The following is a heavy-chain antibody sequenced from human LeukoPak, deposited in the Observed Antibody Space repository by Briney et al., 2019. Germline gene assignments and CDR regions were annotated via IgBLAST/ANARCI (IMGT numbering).Heavy chain of an antibody. Sequence: ASVKVSCKASGYTFTSYDINWVRQATGQGLEWLGWMNPNSGNTGYAQNFQGRITMTRNTSIDTAYMELSSLRYEDTAVYYCARDYYGSKSSSFDPWGQGTLVTVSS. J-gene: IGHJ5*02. CDR3: ARDYYGSKSSSFDP. D-gene: IGHD3-10*01. V-gene: IGHV1-8*01. CDR1: GYTFTSYD. CDR2: MNPNSGNT.